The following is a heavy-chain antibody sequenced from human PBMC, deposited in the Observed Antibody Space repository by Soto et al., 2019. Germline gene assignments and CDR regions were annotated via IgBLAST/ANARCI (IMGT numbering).Heavy chain of an antibody. D-gene: IGHD6-19*01. CDR3: ARQRGWDRIFDY. Sequence: SETLSLTCTVSGGSISSSSYYWGWIRQPPGKGLEWIGSIYYSGSTYYNPSLKSRVTISVDTSKNQFSLKLSSVTAADTAVYYCARQRGWDRIFDYWGQGPLVTVSS. CDR2: IYYSGST. CDR1: GGSISSSSYY. J-gene: IGHJ4*02. V-gene: IGHV4-39*01.